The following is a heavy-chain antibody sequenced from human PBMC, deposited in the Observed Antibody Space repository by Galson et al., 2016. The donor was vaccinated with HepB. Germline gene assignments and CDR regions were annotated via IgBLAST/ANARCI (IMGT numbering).Heavy chain of an antibody. CDR2: VDPEDGET. V-gene: IGHV1-69-2*01. CDR1: GYTFIDYY. D-gene: IGHD5-24*01. Sequence: VKVSCKVSGYTFIDYYMHWVQQAPGKGPEWMGLVDPEDGETIYAEKLQGRVTITADTSTDTAYMELSSLRSEDTAVYYCAKWRANGSDYWGQGTLVTVSS. CDR3: AKWRANGSDY. J-gene: IGHJ4*02.